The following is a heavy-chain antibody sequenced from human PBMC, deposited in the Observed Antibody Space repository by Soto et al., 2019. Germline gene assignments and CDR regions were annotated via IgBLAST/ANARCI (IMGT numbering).Heavy chain of an antibody. J-gene: IGHJ4*02. Sequence: GASVKVSCKASGYTFTSYDINWVRQATGQGLEWMGWMNPNSGNTGYAQKFQGRVTMTRNTSVSTAYMELSSLRSEDTAVYYCAIKGGFLEWLSIDYCGQVTLVPVPS. D-gene: IGHD3-3*01. CDR3: AIKGGFLEWLSIDY. V-gene: IGHV1-8*01. CDR2: MNPNSGNT. CDR1: GYTFTSYD.